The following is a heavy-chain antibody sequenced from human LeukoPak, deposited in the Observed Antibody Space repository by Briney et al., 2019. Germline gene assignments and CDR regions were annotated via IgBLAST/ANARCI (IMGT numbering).Heavy chain of an antibody. D-gene: IGHD6-19*01. CDR1: RGFISSTSYY. CDR2: NYYSGST. J-gene: IGHJ4*02. V-gene: IGHV4-39*01. CDR3: AGMGSSGWYGSTDY. Sequence: SETLSLTCTVSRGFISSTSYYWGWIRQPPGKGLEWNGSNYYSGSTYYNPSLKSRVTISVDTSKNQFSLQLSSVTAADTAVYYCAGMGSSGWYGSTDYWGQGTLVTVSS.